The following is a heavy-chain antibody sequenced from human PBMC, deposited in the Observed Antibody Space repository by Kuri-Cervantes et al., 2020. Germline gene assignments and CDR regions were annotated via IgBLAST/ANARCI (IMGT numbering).Heavy chain of an antibody. D-gene: IGHD4-23*01. CDR2: IYHSGST. J-gene: IGHJ3*02. CDR3: VRDHGGNQHAFDI. Sequence: SETLSLTCAVSGYSISSGYYWGWIRQPPGKGLEWIGSIYHSGSTYYNPSLKSRVTISVDTSKNQFSLKLSSVTAADTAVYFCVRDHGGNQHAFDIWGQGTMVTVSS. CDR1: GYSISSGYY. V-gene: IGHV4-38-2*01.